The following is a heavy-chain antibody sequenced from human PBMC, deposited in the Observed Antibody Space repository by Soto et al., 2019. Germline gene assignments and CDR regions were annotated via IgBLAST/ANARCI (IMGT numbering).Heavy chain of an antibody. Sequence: QVQLVQSGTVVQRRGSSVKVSCQASGGTFSSHGMAWVRQAPGQGLEWMGGIIPTIGTPTYAPKFQGSVPITAYKSTNTAYMALSSPRSEDTGAYFCASERSAQYFDFWGQGTLITVSS. CDR1: GGTFSSHG. V-gene: IGHV1-69*06. D-gene: IGHD1-26*01. CDR3: ASERSAQYFDF. J-gene: IGHJ5*01. CDR2: IIPTIGTP.